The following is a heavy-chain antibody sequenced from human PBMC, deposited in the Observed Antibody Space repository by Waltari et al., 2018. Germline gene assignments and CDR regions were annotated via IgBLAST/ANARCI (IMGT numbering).Heavy chain of an antibody. CDR3: ARGEGGANEY. J-gene: IGHJ4*01. CDR1: GFTFRNYE. Sequence: EVQLVESGGGLVQPGGSLRLLCAASGFTFRNYEMNWVRQAPGKGLEWVSYMSRWASTIFYADSVKGRFTIYRDNAKNSWYLEMNSLRADDTAIYYCARGEGGANEYWGQGTLVTVSS. V-gene: IGHV3-48*03. CDR2: MSRWASTI. D-gene: IGHD1-26*01.